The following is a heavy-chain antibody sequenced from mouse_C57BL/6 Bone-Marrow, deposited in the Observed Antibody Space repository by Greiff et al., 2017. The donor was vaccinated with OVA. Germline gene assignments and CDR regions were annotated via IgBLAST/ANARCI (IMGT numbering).Heavy chain of an antibody. J-gene: IGHJ3*01. V-gene: IGHV1-26*01. CDR3: ARSGDYDVAY. Sequence: EVQLQQSGPELVKPGASVKISCKASGYTFTDYYMNWVKQSHGKSLEWIGDINPNNGGTSYNQKFKGKATLTVDKSSSTAYMALRSLTSEDSAVYYCARSGDYDVAYWGQGTLVTVSA. D-gene: IGHD2-4*01. CDR1: GYTFTDYY. CDR2: INPNNGGT.